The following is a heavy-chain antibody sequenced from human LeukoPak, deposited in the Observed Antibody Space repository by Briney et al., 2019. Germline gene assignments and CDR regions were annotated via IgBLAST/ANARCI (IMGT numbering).Heavy chain of an antibody. J-gene: IGHJ5*02. V-gene: IGHV3-21*01. CDR2: ISSSSSYI. CDR1: GFTFSSYS. D-gene: IGHD5-24*01. Sequence: PGGSLRLSCAASGFTFSSYSMNWVRQAPGKGLEWVSSISSSSSYIYYADSVKGRFTISRDNAKNSLYLQMYSLRAEDTAVYYCARDGEMATIGWFDPWGQGTLVTVSS. CDR3: ARDGEMATIGWFDP.